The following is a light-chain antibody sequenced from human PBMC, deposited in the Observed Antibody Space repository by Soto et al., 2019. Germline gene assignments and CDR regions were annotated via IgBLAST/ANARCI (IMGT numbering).Light chain of an antibody. J-gene: IGLJ2*01. CDR2: EVS. CDR3: TSYTTTSTHWS. Sequence: QSVLTQPASVSGSPGQSITISCTGTSSDVGGYNYVSWYQQHPDKAPKLMIYEVSNRPSGVSNRFSGSKSGNTASLTISGLHPEDVADYYCTSYTTTSTHWSFGGGTKLT. CDR1: SSDVGGYNY. V-gene: IGLV2-14*01.